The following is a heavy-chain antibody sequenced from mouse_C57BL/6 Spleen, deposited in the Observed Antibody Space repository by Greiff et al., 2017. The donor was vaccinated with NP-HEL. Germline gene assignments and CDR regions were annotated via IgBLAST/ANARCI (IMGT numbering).Heavy chain of an antibody. CDR1: GYSFTGYF. CDR3: ARSKVYFDY. D-gene: IGHD1-3*01. CDR2: INPYNGDT. J-gene: IGHJ2*01. V-gene: IGHV1-20*01. Sequence: EVMLVESGPELVKPGDSVKISCKASGYSFTGYFMNWVMQSHGKSLEWIGRINPYNGDTFYNQKFKGKATLTVDKSSSTAHMELRSLTSEDSAVYYCARSKVYFDYWGQGTTLTVSS.